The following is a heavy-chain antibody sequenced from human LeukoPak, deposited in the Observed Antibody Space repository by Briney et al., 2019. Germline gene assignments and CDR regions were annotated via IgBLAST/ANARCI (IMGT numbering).Heavy chain of an antibody. CDR3: AKSGWYEYYFDY. J-gene: IGHJ4*02. V-gene: IGHV3-30*18. CDR2: ISYDGSNK. Sequence: GGSLRLSCAASGFTFSSYGMHWVRQAPGKGLEWVAVISYDGSNKYYADSVKGRFTISRDNSKNTLYLQMNSLRAEDTAVYYCAKSGWYEYYFDYWGQGTLVTVSS. CDR1: GFTFSSYG. D-gene: IGHD6-19*01.